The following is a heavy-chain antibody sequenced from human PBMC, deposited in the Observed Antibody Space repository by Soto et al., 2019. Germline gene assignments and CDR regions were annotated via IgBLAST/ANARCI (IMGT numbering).Heavy chain of an antibody. D-gene: IGHD1-26*01. CDR3: SRDLGGQLVYY. CDR1: GYTYTSSG. CDR2: ISGYNGNT. V-gene: IGHV1-18*01. Sequence: ASVKVSCKASGYTYTSSGISWVRQAPGQELEEKGWISGYNGNTKYAQKRQCRVTMTTDTSTSTAYMELRSLRSVDTSVYYCSRDLGGQLVYYWGQGTLVTVSS. J-gene: IGHJ4*02.